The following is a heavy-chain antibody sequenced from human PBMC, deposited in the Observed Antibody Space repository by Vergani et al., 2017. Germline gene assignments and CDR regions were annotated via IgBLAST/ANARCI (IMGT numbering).Heavy chain of an antibody. D-gene: IGHD6-13*01. CDR1: GFTFSSYG. Sequence: QVQLVESGGGVVQPGRSLRLSCAASGFTFSSYGMHWVRQAPGTGLEWVAVIWYDGSNKYYADSVTGRFTLSRDNSKNTLYLQMNSLRAEDTAVYYCARDAGRQQLAYFDYWGQGTLVTVSS. CDR2: IWYDGSNK. CDR3: ARDAGRQQLAYFDY. V-gene: IGHV3-33*01. J-gene: IGHJ4*02.